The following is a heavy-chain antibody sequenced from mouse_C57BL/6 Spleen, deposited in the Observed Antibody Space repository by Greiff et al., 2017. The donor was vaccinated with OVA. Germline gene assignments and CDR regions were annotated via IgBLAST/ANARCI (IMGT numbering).Heavy chain of an antibody. D-gene: IGHD1-1*01. J-gene: IGHJ2*01. Sequence: QVQLQQSGAELVRPGASVTLSCKASGYTFTDYEMHWVKQTPVHGLEWIGAIDPETGGTAYNQKFKGKAILTADKSSSTAYMELRSLTSEDSAVYYCTRGGYYGYFDYWGQGTTLTVSS. CDR1: GYTFTDYE. CDR2: IDPETGGT. CDR3: TRGGYYGYFDY. V-gene: IGHV1-15*01.